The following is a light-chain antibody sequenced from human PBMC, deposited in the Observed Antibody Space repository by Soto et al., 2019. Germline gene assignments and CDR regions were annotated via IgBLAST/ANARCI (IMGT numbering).Light chain of an antibody. CDR1: QSISVW. J-gene: IGKJ1*01. Sequence: SAVCALVEDSLTMASRASQSISVWLAWYQQKAGKAPNLLIYKASRLESGVPSRFSGSGSETEFTLAFSVLQPGDSATCYWQQYDSHSATFAQGTKVDIK. V-gene: IGKV1-5*03. CDR3: QQYDSHSAT. CDR2: KAS.